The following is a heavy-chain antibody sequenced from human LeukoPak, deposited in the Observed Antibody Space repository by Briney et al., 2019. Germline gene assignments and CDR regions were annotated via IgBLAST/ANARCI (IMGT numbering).Heavy chain of an antibody. CDR3: ARTYVGGVDY. J-gene: IGHJ4*01. Sequence: ASVKVSCKASGYTFSGYYMNWVRQAPGQGLEWMGRINGNTGDTDYAHKFRGRVTMTRDTSISTAYMELSSLTSDNTAVYYCARTYVGGVDYWGQGILDTVSS. D-gene: IGHD1-26*01. CDR1: GYTFSGYY. V-gene: IGHV1-2*06. CDR2: INGNTGDT.